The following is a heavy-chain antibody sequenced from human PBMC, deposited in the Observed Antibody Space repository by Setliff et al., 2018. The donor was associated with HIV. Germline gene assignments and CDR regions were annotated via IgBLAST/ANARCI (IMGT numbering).Heavy chain of an antibody. D-gene: IGHD3-3*01. Sequence: PSETLSLTCAVYGGSFTGSYWNWVRQPPGRGLEWIGEINHSGNTNHNPSLMGRVSFSVDKSKNQFFLKLSSVTAADTAVYYCARGSYRGSGYIVRYFDNWGQGTLVTVSS. J-gene: IGHJ4*02. CDR3: ARGSYRGSGYIVRYFDN. V-gene: IGHV4-34*01. CDR1: GGSFTGSY. CDR2: INHSGNT.